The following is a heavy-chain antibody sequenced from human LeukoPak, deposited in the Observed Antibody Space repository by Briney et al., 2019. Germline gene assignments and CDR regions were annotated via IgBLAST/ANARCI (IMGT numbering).Heavy chain of an antibody. Sequence: SETLSLTCTVSGGSITRSSYDWGWIRQPPGKGMEWTGSIYSSGTTYYNPSLKSRVTMSIEASKRQFSLRLSSVTAADTAVYYCAAPWKGSLDYWGQGTLVTVSS. CDR2: IYSSGTT. J-gene: IGHJ4*02. D-gene: IGHD1-1*01. CDR1: GGSITRSSYD. CDR3: AAPWKGSLDY. V-gene: IGHV4-39*01.